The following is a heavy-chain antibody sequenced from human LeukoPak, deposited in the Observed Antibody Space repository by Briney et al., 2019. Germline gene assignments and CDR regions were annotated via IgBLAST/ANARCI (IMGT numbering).Heavy chain of an antibody. J-gene: IGHJ4*02. V-gene: IGHV1-46*01. CDR2: INPSGGST. CDR3: ARDRPSIMITFAGFDY. D-gene: IGHD3-16*01. Sequence: GASVKVSCKASGYTFTSYYMHWVRQAPGQGLEWMGIINPSGGSTSYAQKFQGRVTMTRDTSTSTVYMELSSLRSEDTAVYYCARDRPSIMITFAGFDYWGQGTLVTVSS. CDR1: GYTFTSYY.